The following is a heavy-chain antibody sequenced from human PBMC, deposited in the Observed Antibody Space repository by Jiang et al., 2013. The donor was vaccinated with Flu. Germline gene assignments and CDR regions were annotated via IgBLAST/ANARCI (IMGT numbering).Heavy chain of an antibody. CDR3: ARAPRRGISGFDY. Sequence: LLKPSETLSLTCAVYGGSFSGYYWSWIRQPPGKGLEWIGEINHSGSTNYNPSLKSRVTISVDTSKNQFSLKLSSVTAADTAVYYRARAPRRGISGFDYWGQGTLVTVSS. D-gene: IGHD6-13*01. CDR1: GGSFSGYY. V-gene: IGHV4-34*01. CDR2: INHSGST. J-gene: IGHJ4*02.